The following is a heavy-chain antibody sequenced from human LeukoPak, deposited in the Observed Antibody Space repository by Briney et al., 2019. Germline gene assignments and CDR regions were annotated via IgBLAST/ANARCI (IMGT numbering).Heavy chain of an antibody. CDR1: GGTFSSYA. CDR3: AGNEGYSYGQYYFDY. Sequence: SAKVSCKASGGTFSSYAISWVRQAPGQGLEWMGGIIPIFGTANYAQKFQGRVTITADESTSTAYMELSSLRSEDTAVYYCAGNEGYSYGQYYFDYWGQGTLVTVSS. J-gene: IGHJ4*02. D-gene: IGHD5-18*01. V-gene: IGHV1-69*13. CDR2: IIPIFGTA.